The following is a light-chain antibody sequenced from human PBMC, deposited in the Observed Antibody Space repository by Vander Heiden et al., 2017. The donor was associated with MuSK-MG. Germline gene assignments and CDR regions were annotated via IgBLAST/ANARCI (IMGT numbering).Light chain of an antibody. CDR1: QSLLHSNGNNY. J-gene: IGKJ4*01. V-gene: IGKV2-28*01. CDR2: LNS. CDR3: RQALQTPLT. Sequence: EIVMTQSPLSLSVTPGEPASISCRSSQSLLHSNGNNYLNWYLQKPGQTPQLLIYLNSIRASGVPARFSGSGSGTYFTLTISRVEAEDVGIYYCRQALQTPLTFGGGTMVDMK.